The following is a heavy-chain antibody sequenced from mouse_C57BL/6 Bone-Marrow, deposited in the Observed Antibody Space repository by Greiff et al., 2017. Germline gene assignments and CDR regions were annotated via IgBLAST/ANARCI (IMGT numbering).Heavy chain of an antibody. CDR1: GFTFSSYT. Sequence: EVKLVESGGGLVKPGGSLKLSCAASGFTFSSYTMSWVRQTPEKGLEWVATISGGGGNTYYPDSVKGRITISRVNAKNTLYLQMSSLRSEDTALYYCAREGGTMVTTGYFDYWGQGTTLTVSS. V-gene: IGHV5-9*01. J-gene: IGHJ2*01. CDR2: ISGGGGNT. CDR3: AREGGTMVTTGYFDY. D-gene: IGHD2-2*01.